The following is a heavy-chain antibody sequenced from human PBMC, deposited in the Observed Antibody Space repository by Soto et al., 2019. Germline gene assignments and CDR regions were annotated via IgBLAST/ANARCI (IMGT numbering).Heavy chain of an antibody. Sequence: GASVKVSCKASGYTFTSYYMHWVRQAPGQGLEWMGIINPSGGSTSYAQKFQGRVTMTRDTSTSTVYMELSSLRSEDTAVYYCARSYYDFWSGFYEYNDKYNWFDPWGQGTLVTVSS. J-gene: IGHJ5*02. D-gene: IGHD3-3*01. CDR3: ARSYYDFWSGFYEYNDKYNWFDP. CDR1: GYTFTSYY. CDR2: INPSGGST. V-gene: IGHV1-46*01.